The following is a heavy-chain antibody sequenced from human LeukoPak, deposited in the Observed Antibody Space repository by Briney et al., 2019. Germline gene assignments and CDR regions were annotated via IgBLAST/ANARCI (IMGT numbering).Heavy chain of an antibody. CDR1: GGSISSYY. CDR3: ARGESTVTTQFGMDV. CDR2: IYTSGST. D-gene: IGHD4-17*01. V-gene: IGHV4-4*07. J-gene: IGHJ6*02. Sequence: SETLSLTCTVSGGSISSYYWSWIRQPAGKGLEWIGRIYTSGSTNYNPSLKSRVTMSVDTSKNQFSLKLSSVTAADTAVYYCARGESTVTTQFGMDVWGQGTTVTVSS.